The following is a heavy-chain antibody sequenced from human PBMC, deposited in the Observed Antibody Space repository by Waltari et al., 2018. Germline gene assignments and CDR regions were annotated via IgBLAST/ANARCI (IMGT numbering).Heavy chain of an antibody. D-gene: IGHD6-13*01. J-gene: IGHJ6*03. Sequence: QVQLVQSGAEVKKPGASVKVSCKASGYTFTSYDINWVRQATGPGLEWLGWMNPNSGNTGYAQKFQGRVTMTRNTSISTAYMELSSLRSEDTAVYYCARAVYSSSWYVAVAGTSAPMDVWGKGTTVTVSS. CDR2: MNPNSGNT. V-gene: IGHV1-8*01. CDR3: ARAVYSSSWYVAVAGTSAPMDV. CDR1: GYTFTSYD.